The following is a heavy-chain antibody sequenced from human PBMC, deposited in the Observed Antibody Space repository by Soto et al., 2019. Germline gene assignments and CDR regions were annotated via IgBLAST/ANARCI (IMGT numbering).Heavy chain of an antibody. J-gene: IGHJ4*02. Sequence: EVQLVESGGGLVQPGRSLRLSCAASGFTFSSYWMHWVRQVPGKGLVWVSHIDSDGNSTTYADSVKGRFTISRDNAKNTVYLQMNSLRAEDTAVYYCVRDDVGVGIDYWGLGTLVTVSS. CDR2: IDSDGNST. V-gene: IGHV3-74*03. CDR1: GFTFSSYW. CDR3: VRDDVGVGIDY. D-gene: IGHD1-26*01.